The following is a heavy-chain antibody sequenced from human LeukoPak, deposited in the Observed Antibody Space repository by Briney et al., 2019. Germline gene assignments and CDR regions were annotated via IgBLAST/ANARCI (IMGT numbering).Heavy chain of an antibody. CDR1: GFTFSDHF. V-gene: IGHV3-72*01. D-gene: IGHD6-19*01. Sequence: GGSLSLSCAISGFTFSDHFLDWVRQAPGKGLEWVGRSRNKAKSYTTEYAASVKGRFTISRDDSKNSLYLQMDSLKTEDTAVYYCVRVGSVAGSDYLDYWGQGTLVTVSS. J-gene: IGHJ4*02. CDR3: VRVGSVAGSDYLDY. CDR2: SRNKAKSYTT.